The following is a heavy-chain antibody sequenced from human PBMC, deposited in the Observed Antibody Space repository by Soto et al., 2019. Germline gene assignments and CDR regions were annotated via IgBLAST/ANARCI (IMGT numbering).Heavy chain of an antibody. CDR2: INHSGST. J-gene: IGHJ6*02. CDR1: AASFSGHY. Sequence: PSHTLSLTCAVYAASFSGHYWTSIRQSQARGLEWIGEINHSGSTNYNPSLKSRVTISVDTSKNQFSLKLSSVTAADTAVYYCASGGRCSSTSCYASHYYYYGMDVWGQGTTVT. D-gene: IGHD2-2*01. V-gene: IGHV4-34*01. CDR3: ASGGRCSSTSCYASHYYYYGMDV.